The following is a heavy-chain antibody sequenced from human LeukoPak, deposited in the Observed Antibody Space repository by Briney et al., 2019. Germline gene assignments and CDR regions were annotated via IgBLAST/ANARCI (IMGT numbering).Heavy chain of an antibody. CDR3: ARQEYCSGASRYTWFDP. D-gene: IGHD2-15*01. Sequence: GESLKISCKGSGYSVNNYWIAWVRQMPGKGLEWVGMIYPPDSDIRYSPSFQGQVTISADKSISTAYLQWNSLKASDTAMYYCARQEYCSGASRYTWFDPWGQGTLVTVSS. CDR2: IYPPDSDI. CDR1: GYSVNNYW. J-gene: IGHJ5*02. V-gene: IGHV5-51*01.